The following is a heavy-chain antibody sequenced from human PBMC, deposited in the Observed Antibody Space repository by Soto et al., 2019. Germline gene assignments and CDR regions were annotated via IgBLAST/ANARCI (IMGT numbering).Heavy chain of an antibody. CDR1: GYTFNDHY. J-gene: IGHJ3*02. CDR3: ARDGNGLPGALDI. Sequence: QVQLVQSGAEVKKPGASVEVSCKASGYTFNDHYIHWVRQAPGQGLEWMGWIIPNSGGTKYAEKFQGRLTVTRDTSTSTAYMELTRLTSDDTAVYYCARDGNGLPGALDIWGRGTMVTVSS. V-gene: IGHV1-2*02. D-gene: IGHD2-15*01. CDR2: IIPNSGGT.